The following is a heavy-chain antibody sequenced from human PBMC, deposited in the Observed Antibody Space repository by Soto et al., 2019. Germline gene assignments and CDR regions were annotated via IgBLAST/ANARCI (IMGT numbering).Heavy chain of an antibody. D-gene: IGHD2-2*01. CDR3: ATGRIPATARSPANWFDP. CDR1: GYMLIKLS. Sequence: ASVKVSCKVSGYMLIKLSMHWVRQAPGKGLEWMGGFNLEDNETIYAQRFQGRVTMTEDTSTDTAYMELSNLSSDDTAVYYCATGRIPATARSPANWFDPWGQGTLVTVSS. CDR2: FNLEDNET. V-gene: IGHV1-24*01. J-gene: IGHJ5*02.